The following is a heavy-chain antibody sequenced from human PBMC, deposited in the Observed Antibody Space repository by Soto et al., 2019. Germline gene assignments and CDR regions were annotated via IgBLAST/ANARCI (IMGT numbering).Heavy chain of an antibody. J-gene: IGHJ4*02. V-gene: IGHV4-59*01. CDR1: GGSFSSYS. Sequence: SETLSLTCTISGGSFSSYSWSWIRQPPGKGLEWIGYISYSGSANYNPSLMSRGTMSVDTSKNHFSLRLSSVTAADTAVYFCARERPEKYYDSWGRGILVTVSS. CDR2: ISYSGSA. CDR3: ARERPEKYYDS. D-gene: IGHD6-6*01.